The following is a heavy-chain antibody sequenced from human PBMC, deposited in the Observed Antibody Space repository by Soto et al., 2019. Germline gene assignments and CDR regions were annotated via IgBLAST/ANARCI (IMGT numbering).Heavy chain of an antibody. J-gene: IGHJ4*02. D-gene: IGHD1-1*01. CDR3: ARNWNNDY. Sequence: GGSLRLSCAASGFTFSSNSMNWVRQAPGKGLEWISYISTSSNTIYYADSVKGRFTISRDNAKNSLYLQMNSLRGEDTAVYYCARNWNNDYWGQGTLVTVSS. V-gene: IGHV3-48*01. CDR2: ISTSSNTI. CDR1: GFTFSSNS.